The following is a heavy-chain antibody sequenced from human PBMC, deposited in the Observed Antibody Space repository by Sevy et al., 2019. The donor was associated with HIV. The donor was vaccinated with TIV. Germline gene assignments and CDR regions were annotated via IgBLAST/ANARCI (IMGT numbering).Heavy chain of an antibody. CDR3: ARAPSYYDSSGYSPIGFDP. V-gene: IGHV1-2*02. CDR2: INPNSGGT. D-gene: IGHD3-22*01. J-gene: IGHJ5*02. CDR1: GYTFTGYY. Sequence: ASVKVSCKASGYTFTGYYMHWVRQAPGQGLEWMGWINPNSGGTNYAQKFQGRVTMTRDTSISTAYMELSRLRSDDTAVYYCARAPSYYDSSGYSPIGFDPWGQGTLVTVSS.